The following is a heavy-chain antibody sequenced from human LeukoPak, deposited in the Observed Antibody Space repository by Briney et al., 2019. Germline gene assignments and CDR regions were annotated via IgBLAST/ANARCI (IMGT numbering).Heavy chain of an antibody. J-gene: IGHJ4*02. CDR3: AKLPTVTKNYFDY. Sequence: GGSLRLSCAASGFTFSSYGMHWVRQAPGKGVEGVAVISYDGSNKYYADSVKGRFTISRDNSKNTLYLQMNSLRAEDTAVYYCAKLPTVTKNYFDYWGQGTLVTVSS. CDR1: GFTFSSYG. V-gene: IGHV3-30*18. CDR2: ISYDGSNK. D-gene: IGHD4-17*01.